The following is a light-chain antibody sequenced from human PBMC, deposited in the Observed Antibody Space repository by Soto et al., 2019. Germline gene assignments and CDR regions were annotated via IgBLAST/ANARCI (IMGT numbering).Light chain of an antibody. CDR2: AAS. V-gene: IGKV1-9*01. J-gene: IGKJ4*01. CDR3: QQLNRYPLT. CDR1: QGISSY. Sequence: QVTQSATAFRAPVGERVYITCRASQGISSYLAWYQQKPGKPPKLLIYAASTLQSGVPSRFRGSGSGTDFTLACSRLHPEDSETYSCQQLNRYPLTIGGGTKVDIK.